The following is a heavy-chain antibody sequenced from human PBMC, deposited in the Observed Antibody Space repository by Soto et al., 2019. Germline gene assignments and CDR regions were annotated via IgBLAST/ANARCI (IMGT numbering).Heavy chain of an antibody. J-gene: IGHJ6*02. CDR3: ARAVWFGELLYYYYYGMDV. D-gene: IGHD3-10*01. V-gene: IGHV1-69*01. CDR1: GGTFSSYA. Sequence: QVQLVQSGAEVKKPGSSVKVSCKASGGTFSSYAISWVRQAPGQGLEWMGGIIPIFGTANYAQKFKGRVTITADESTSTAYMELSSLRSEDTAVYYCARAVWFGELLYYYYYGMDVWGQGTTVTVSS. CDR2: IIPIFGTA.